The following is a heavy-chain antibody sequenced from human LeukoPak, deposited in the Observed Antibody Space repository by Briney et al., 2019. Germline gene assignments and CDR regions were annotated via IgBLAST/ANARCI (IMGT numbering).Heavy chain of an antibody. CDR1: GFIYSHYG. CDR2: IWSDGSNR. D-gene: IGHD4-11*01. CDR3: ARDAQRGFDYSNSLKY. J-gene: IGHJ4*01. Sequence: GGSLRLSCAASGFIYSHYGMHWVRQAPGKGIEWVAVIWSDGSNRFYAGSVKGRFTISRDNSQNTLFLQMNSLRAEDTAMYYCARDAQRGFDYSNSLKYWGHGTLVTVSS. V-gene: IGHV3-33*01.